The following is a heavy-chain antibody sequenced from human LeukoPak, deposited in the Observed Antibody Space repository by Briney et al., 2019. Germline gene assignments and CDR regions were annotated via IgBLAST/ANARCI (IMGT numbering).Heavy chain of an antibody. CDR2: IYPGDSDT. CDR3: ARSAAARRGLYFDY. J-gene: IGHJ4*02. CDR1: GFTFSSYW. Sequence: GESLKISCKGPGFTFSSYWIGWVRQMPGKGLEWMGIIYPGDSDTRYSPSFQGQVTISADNSITTAYLQWGSLKASDTAMYYCARSAAARRGLYFDYWGQGTLVTISS. V-gene: IGHV5-51*01. D-gene: IGHD6-6*01.